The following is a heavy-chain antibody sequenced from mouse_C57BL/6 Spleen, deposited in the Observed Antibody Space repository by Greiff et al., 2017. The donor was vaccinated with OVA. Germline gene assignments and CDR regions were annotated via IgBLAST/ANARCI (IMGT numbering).Heavy chain of an antibody. CDR3: ARTLWPYAMDY. Sequence: EVQRVESGGGLVKPGGSLKLSCAASGFTFSDYGMHWVRQAPEKGLEWVAYISSGSSTIYYADTVKGRFTISRDNAKNTLFLQMTSLRSEDTAMYYCARTLWPYAMDYWGQGTSVTVSA. D-gene: IGHD1-1*02. J-gene: IGHJ4*01. V-gene: IGHV5-17*01. CDR1: GFTFSDYG. CDR2: ISSGSSTI.